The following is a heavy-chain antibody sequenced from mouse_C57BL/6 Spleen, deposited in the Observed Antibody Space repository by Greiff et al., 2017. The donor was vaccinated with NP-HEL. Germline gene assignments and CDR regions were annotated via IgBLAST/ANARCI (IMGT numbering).Heavy chain of an antibody. Sequence: QVQLQQPGAELAKPGASVKLSCKASGYTFTSYWMHWVKQRPGQGLEWIGYINHRSGYTKYNQKFKDKATLTADKSSSTAYMQLSSLTSEDSAVYYCAREEDYYGSSQFAYWGQGTLVTVSA. V-gene: IGHV1-7*01. J-gene: IGHJ3*01. CDR3: AREEDYYGSSQFAY. D-gene: IGHD1-1*01. CDR2: INHRSGYT. CDR1: GYTFTSYW.